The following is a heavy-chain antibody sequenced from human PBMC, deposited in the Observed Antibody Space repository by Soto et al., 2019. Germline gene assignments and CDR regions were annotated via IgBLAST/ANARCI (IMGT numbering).Heavy chain of an antibody. Sequence: GGPLRLSCAASGFSFSSYGMHWVRQAPGKGLEWVAVISYDGSNKYYADSVKGRFTISRDNSKNTLYLQMNSLRAEDTAVYYCAKDLLPAAMGISFDYWGQGTLVTVSS. D-gene: IGHD2-2*01. CDR3: AKDLLPAAMGISFDY. CDR2: ISYDGSNK. CDR1: GFSFSSYG. J-gene: IGHJ4*02. V-gene: IGHV3-30*18.